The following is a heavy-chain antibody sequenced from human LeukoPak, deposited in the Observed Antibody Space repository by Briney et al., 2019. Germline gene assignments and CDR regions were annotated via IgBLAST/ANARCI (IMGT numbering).Heavy chain of an antibody. D-gene: IGHD3-3*01. CDR2: IYHSGST. CDR3: ARGLRGDHDP. Sequence: PSETLSLTCTVSGYSISSGHYWGWIRQPPGKGLEWIGSIYHSGSTYYNPSLKSRVPISVDTSKNQFSLKLSSVTAADTAVYYCARGLRGDHDPWGQGTLVTVSS. J-gene: IGHJ5*02. CDR1: GYSISSGHY. V-gene: IGHV4-38-2*02.